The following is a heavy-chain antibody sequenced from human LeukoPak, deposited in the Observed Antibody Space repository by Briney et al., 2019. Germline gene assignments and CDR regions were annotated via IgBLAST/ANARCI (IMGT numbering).Heavy chain of an antibody. CDR1: GFTFTNYA. D-gene: IGHD6-13*01. Sequence: GGSLRLSCAASGFTFTNYAMSWVRQAPGKGLEWVSSISGSGDSTYYAESVKGRFTISRDNSKNTLYLQMNSLRAEDTAVYYCARGKQQPVNFDYWGQGTLVTVPS. J-gene: IGHJ4*02. CDR3: ARGKQQPVNFDY. V-gene: IGHV3-23*01. CDR2: ISGSGDST.